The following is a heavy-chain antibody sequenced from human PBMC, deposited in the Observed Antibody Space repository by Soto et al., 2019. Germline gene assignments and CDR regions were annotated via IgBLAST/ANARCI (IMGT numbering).Heavy chain of an antibody. CDR1: GDSISSGGYY. D-gene: IGHD6-13*01. Sequence: QVQLQESGPGLVKPSQTLSLTCTVSGDSISSGGYYWSWIRQRPGKGLEWIGCIYYSGSTYYNPPLKSRVTISVDTSKNHFSLKLHSVTAADTAVYYCARDLRGGITAARFDPWGQGTLVTVSS. CDR3: ARDLRGGITAARFDP. J-gene: IGHJ5*02. CDR2: IYYSGST. V-gene: IGHV4-31*03.